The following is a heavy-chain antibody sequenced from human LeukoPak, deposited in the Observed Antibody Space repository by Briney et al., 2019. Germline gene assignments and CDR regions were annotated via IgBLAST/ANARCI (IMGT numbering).Heavy chain of an antibody. CDR2: IYTSGST. D-gene: IGHD6-19*01. CDR3: ARDRVAGWGQRTNWFDP. J-gene: IGHJ5*02. V-gene: IGHV4-4*07. Sequence: PSETLSLTCTVSGGSISSYYWSWIRQPAGKGLERIGRIYTSGSTNYNPSLKSRVTMSVDTSKNQFSLKLSSVTAADTAVYYCARDRVAGWGQRTNWFDPWGQGTLVTVSS. CDR1: GGSISSYY.